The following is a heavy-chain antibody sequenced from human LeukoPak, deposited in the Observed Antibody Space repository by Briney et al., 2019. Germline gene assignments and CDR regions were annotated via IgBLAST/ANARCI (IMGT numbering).Heavy chain of an antibody. CDR2: IIPIFGTA. V-gene: IGHV1-69*06. CDR3: ARDARYCSSTSCDGWYRAFDI. CDR1: GGTFSSYA. Sequence: SVKVSCKASGGTFSSYAISWVRQAPGQGLEWMGGIIPIFGTANYAQKFQGRVTIIADKSTSTAYMELSSLRSEDTAVYYCARDARYCSSTSCDGWYRAFDIWGQGTMVTVSS. D-gene: IGHD2-2*01. J-gene: IGHJ3*02.